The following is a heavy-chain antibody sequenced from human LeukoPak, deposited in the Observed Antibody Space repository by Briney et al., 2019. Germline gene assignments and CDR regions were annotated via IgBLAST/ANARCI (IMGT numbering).Heavy chain of an antibody. Sequence: GGSLRLSCAASGFTFSSYGMHWVRQAPGKGLEWVAVIWYGGSNKYYADSVKGRFTISRDNSKNTLYLQMNSLRAEDTAVYYCARDGVVGATARTYYFDYWGQGALVTVSS. CDR3: ARDGVVGATARTYYFDY. CDR1: GFTFSSYG. J-gene: IGHJ4*02. V-gene: IGHV3-33*08. D-gene: IGHD1-26*01. CDR2: IWYGGSNK.